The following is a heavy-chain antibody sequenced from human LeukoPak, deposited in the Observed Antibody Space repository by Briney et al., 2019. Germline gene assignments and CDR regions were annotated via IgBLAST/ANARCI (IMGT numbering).Heavy chain of an antibody. CDR1: GGSISSYY. V-gene: IGHV4-59*08. J-gene: IGHJ4*02. D-gene: IGHD5-18*01. Sequence: SETLSLTCTVSGGSISSYYWSWIRQPPGKGLEWIGYIYYSGSTNYNPSLKSRVTISADTSKNQLSLKLSSVTAADTAVYYCARGGGETAMVMENFDYWGQGTLVTVSS. CDR2: IYYSGST. CDR3: ARGGGETAMVMENFDY.